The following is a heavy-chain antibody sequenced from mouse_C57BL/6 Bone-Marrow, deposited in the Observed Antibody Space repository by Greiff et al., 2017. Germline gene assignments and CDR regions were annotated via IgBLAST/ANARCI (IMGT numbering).Heavy chain of an antibody. J-gene: IGHJ3*01. D-gene: IGHD1-1*01. Sequence: VQLKQSVAELVRPGASVKLSCTASGFNFKNYYMHWVKQRPEQGLEWIGRIDPANGNTNYAPKFQGKATLTADPSSNTAYLQLSSLTSEDTAIYYCASEYSGSSRAYWGQGTLVTVSA. CDR1: GFNFKNYY. V-gene: IGHV14-3*01. CDR3: ASEYSGSSRAY. CDR2: IDPANGNT.